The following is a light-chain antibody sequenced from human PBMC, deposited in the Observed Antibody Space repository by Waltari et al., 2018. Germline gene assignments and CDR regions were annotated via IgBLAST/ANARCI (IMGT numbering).Light chain of an antibody. CDR1: ISDVRAYDF. V-gene: IGLV2-23*02. CDR3: SSYAGGNNLL. CDR2: DVT. J-gene: IGLJ2*01. Sequence: QSALPQPASVSGSPGQSITIPCSGTISDVRAYDFFSGYQHHPGKAPNLIIYDVTKGPSGVSNRFSGAKSGNTASLTISGLQAEDEADYYCSSYAGGNNLLFGGGTKVTVL.